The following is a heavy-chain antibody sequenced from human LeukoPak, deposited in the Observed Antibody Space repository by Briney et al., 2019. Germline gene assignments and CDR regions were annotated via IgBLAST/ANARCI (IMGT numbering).Heavy chain of an antibody. J-gene: IGHJ4*02. CDR1: GFTFSNYA. CDR3: VRQQTPHGNFDY. CDR2: IGTAGDT. V-gene: IGHV3-13*01. Sequence: GGSLRLSCATSGFTFSNYAMHWVRQPTGKGLEWVSAIGTAGDTFYPGSVKGRFTISRENAKNSLSLQMNSLRAEDTAVYYCVRQQTPHGNFDYWGQGTLVTVSS. D-gene: IGHD1-26*01.